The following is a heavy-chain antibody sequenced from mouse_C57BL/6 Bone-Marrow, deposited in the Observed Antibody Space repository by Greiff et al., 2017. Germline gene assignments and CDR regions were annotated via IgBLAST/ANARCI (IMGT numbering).Heavy chain of an antibody. CDR3: ARHDWDWFAY. V-gene: IGHV5-12*01. CDR1: GFTFSDYY. Sequence: EVQLVESGGGLVQPGGSLKLSCAASGFTFSDYYMYWVRQTPEKRLEWVAYISNGGGSTYYPDNVKGRFTISRENAKNPLYLQMSRLKSEDTAMYYCARHDWDWFAYWGQGTLVTVSA. CDR2: ISNGGGST. J-gene: IGHJ3*01. D-gene: IGHD4-1*01.